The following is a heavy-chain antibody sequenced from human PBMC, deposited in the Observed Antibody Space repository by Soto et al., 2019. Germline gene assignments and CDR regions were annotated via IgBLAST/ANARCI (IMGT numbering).Heavy chain of an antibody. CDR1: GGSISNYY. V-gene: IGHV4-59*01. CDR2: IYYSGST. D-gene: IGHD2-2*01. Sequence: SETLSLTCIVSGGSISNYYWSWIRQPPGKGLEWIGYIYYSGSTNYNPSLQSRVTISVDTSKNQFSLKLSSVTAADTAVYCCARAVLPATAPFDYWGQGTLVTVSS. J-gene: IGHJ4*02. CDR3: ARAVLPATAPFDY.